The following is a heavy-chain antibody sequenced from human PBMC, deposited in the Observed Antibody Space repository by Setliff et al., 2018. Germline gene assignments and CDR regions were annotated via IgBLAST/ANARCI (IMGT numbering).Heavy chain of an antibody. CDR2: IGASGDRT. D-gene: IGHD4-17*01. V-gene: IGHV3-23*01. CDR1: GFTFSSDA. J-gene: IGHJ5*02. Sequence: GGSLRLSCAASGFTFSSDAMTWVRQAPGKGLEWVSSIGASGDRTYYADSVKGRFTISRDNSRNSLYLQMNSLRVEDTASYYCARDPNGDYVGAFDPWGQGILVTVSS. CDR3: ARDPNGDYVGAFDP.